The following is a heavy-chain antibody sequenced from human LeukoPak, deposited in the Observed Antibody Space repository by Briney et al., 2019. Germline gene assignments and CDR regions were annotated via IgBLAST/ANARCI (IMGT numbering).Heavy chain of an antibody. CDR3: ARYDYDSSGYYHYYFDY. CDR2: IYYSGST. D-gene: IGHD3-22*01. Sequence: GSLRLTCTVSGGSISSYYWSWIRQPPGKGLEWIGYIYYSGSTNYNPSLKSRVTISVGTSKNQFSLKLSSVTAADTAVYYCARYDYDSSGYYHYYFDYWGQGTLVTVSS. CDR1: GGSISSYY. V-gene: IGHV4-59*01. J-gene: IGHJ4*02.